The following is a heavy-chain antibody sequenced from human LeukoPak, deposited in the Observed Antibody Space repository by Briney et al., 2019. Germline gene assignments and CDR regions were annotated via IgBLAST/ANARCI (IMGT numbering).Heavy chain of an antibody. J-gene: IGHJ3*02. CDR2: IYPGDSDT. V-gene: IGHV5-51*01. Sequence: GESLKISCKGSGYSFTSYWIGWVRQMPGKGLEWMGIIYPGDSDTRYSPSFQGQVTISADKSISTAYLQWSSLKASDTAMYHCARHPGIAVADAAFDIWGQGTMVTVSS. D-gene: IGHD6-19*01. CDR3: ARHPGIAVADAAFDI. CDR1: GYSFTSYW.